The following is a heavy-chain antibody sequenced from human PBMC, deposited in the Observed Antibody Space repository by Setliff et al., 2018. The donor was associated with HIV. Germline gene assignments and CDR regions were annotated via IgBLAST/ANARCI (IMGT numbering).Heavy chain of an antibody. CDR2: IDTNTGKP. CDR1: GYSLNKYG. D-gene: IGHD3-22*01. J-gene: IGHJ4*02. V-gene: IGHV7-4-1*02. CDR3: ARAGAYYYDGSGYKIFAHFDS. Sequence: ASVKVSCKASGYSLNKYGMNWVRQAPGQGLEWMGWIDTNTGKPTYVQGTTGRFVFSLDTSVNATYLQITALKTEDTAVYYCARAGAYYYDGSGYKIFAHFDSWGQGTLVTVSS.